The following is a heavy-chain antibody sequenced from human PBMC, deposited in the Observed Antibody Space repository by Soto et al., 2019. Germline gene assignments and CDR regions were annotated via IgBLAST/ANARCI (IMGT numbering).Heavy chain of an antibody. CDR1: GGSISNNHYC. CDR2: IYDGGRT. CDR3: ARGLSSEKVDS. D-gene: IGHD3-10*01. V-gene: IGHV4-30-4*01. J-gene: IGHJ4*02. Sequence: QVQLQESGPGLVKPSQTLSLTCTVSGGSISNNHYCLSWIRQSPGKGLEWIGHIYDGGRTYNNPSLKSRGTISADTAKNQVSLTLTSVTGADTAVYYCARGLSSEKVDSWGQGTLGTVSS.